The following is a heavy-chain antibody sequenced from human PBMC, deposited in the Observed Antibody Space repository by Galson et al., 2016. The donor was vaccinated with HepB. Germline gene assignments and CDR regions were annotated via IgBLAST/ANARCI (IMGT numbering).Heavy chain of an antibody. CDR1: GGSIISGSHY. Sequence: TLSLTCTVSGGSIISGSHYWTWIRQPAGKGLEWIGGISTSGTTKYNPSLRSRVTISADTPKTQLSLKLSSVTASDTAMYYCARMPDSWGQGTLVTVSS. V-gene: IGHV4-61*02. CDR3: ARMPDS. D-gene: IGHD2-2*01. CDR2: ISTSGTT. J-gene: IGHJ4*02.